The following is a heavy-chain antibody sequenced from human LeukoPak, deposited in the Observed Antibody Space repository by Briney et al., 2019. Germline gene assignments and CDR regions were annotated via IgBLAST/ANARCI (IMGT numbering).Heavy chain of an antibody. V-gene: IGHV1-18*01. CDR3: ARDLSRVGASDAFDI. J-gene: IGHJ3*02. CDR1: GYTFTSYG. D-gene: IGHD1-26*01. CDR2: ISAYNGNT. Sequence: GASVKVSCKASGYTFTSYGISWVRQAPGQGLEWMGWISAYNGNTNYAQKLQGRVTMTTDTSTSTAYMELRSLRSDDTAVYYCARDLSRVGASDAFDIWGQGTMVTVSS.